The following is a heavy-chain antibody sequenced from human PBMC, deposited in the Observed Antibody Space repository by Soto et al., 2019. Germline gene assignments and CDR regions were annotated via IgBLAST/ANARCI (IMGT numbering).Heavy chain of an antibody. Sequence: PWGSKRLSYAVSGVTLGDYAMTLVRQAPGKGLEWVSAISGSGGSTYYADSVKGRFTISRDNPKNTLYLQMNSLRAEDTAVYYCARRGSGSYYDYWGQGTLVTFS. CDR1: GVTLGDYA. D-gene: IGHD1-26*01. CDR2: ISGSGGST. J-gene: IGHJ4*02. CDR3: ARRGSGSYYDY. V-gene: IGHV3-23*01.